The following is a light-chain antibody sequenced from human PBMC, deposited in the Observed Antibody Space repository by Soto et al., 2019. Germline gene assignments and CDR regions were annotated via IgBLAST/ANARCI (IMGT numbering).Light chain of an antibody. V-gene: IGLV1-44*01. J-gene: IGLJ1*01. CDR3: AAWDDSLNGINNYV. CDR1: SSNIGSNT. Sequence: QSVLTQPPSASGTPGQRVTISCSGSSSNIGSNTVNWYQQLPGTAPKLLIYSNNQRPSGVPDRFSGSKSGTSASLAISGLQSEDEADYYCAAWDDSLNGINNYVFGTGTKVTVL. CDR2: SNN.